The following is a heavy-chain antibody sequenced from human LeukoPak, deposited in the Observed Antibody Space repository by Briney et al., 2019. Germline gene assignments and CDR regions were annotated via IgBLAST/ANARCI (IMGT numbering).Heavy chain of an antibody. D-gene: IGHD2-15*01. Sequence: GGSLRLSCAASGFTFSTSSMSWVRHAPGRGLEWVSLFSGSSGRTYYADSVKGRFTISRDNSKNTLYLHMNSLRAEDTAIYYCAKRYCSGGSCYHRYFDYWGQGTLVTVSS. CDR1: GFTFSTSS. CDR2: FSGSSGRT. J-gene: IGHJ4*02. CDR3: AKRYCSGGSCYHRYFDY. V-gene: IGHV3-23*01.